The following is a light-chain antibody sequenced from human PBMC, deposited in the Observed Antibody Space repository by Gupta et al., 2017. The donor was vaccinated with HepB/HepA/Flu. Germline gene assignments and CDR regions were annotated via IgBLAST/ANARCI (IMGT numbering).Light chain of an antibody. V-gene: IGKV4-1*01. CDR3: QQYYSSPAT. Sequence: DIVMTQSPDSLAVSLGERATINCKSSQSILHTSNNKNYLAWYQQKAGQPPKLLIHWASTRESGVPDRFRGSGSGKDFTLTISSLHAEDVTMYHSQQYYSSPATFGGGTKVEI. CDR1: QSILHTSNNKNY. J-gene: IGKJ4*01. CDR2: WAS.